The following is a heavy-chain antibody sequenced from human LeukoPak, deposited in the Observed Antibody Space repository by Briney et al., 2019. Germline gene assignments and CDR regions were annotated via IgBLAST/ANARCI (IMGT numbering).Heavy chain of an antibody. V-gene: IGHV4-4*02. Sequence: SETLSLTCAVSGGSISSSNWWSWVRQPPGKGLEWIGEIYHSGSTYYNPSLKSRVTISVDTSKNQFSLKLSSVTAADTAVYYCASARWIQLWFSYSSGWSDAFDIWGQGTMVTVSS. D-gene: IGHD5-18*01. CDR2: IYHSGST. CDR3: ASARWIQLWFSYSSGWSDAFDI. CDR1: GGSISSSNW. J-gene: IGHJ3*02.